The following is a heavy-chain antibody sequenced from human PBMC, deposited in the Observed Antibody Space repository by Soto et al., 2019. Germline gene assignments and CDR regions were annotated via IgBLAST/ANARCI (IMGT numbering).Heavy chain of an antibody. CDR3: ARDGVGHTTFLGYFEY. V-gene: IGHV3-33*01. J-gene: IGHJ4*02. D-gene: IGHD1-26*01. CDR1: GFTFSGLG. Sequence: LRLSCAASGFTFSGLGMHWVRQAPGKGLEWVAVIRYDGSNIYYADAVKGRFTISRDNSKDTLYLQMNSLRADDTAVYYCARDGVGHTTFLGYFEYWGQGTLVTVSS. CDR2: IRYDGSNI.